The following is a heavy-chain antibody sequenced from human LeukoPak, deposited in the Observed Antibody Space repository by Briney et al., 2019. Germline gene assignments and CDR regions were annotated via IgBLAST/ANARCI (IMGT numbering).Heavy chain of an antibody. CDR1: GFTFSSYG. Sequence: GGSLRLSCAASGFTFSSYGRHWVRQAPGKGLEWVAVIWYDGSNKYYADSVKGRFTISRDNSKTTLYLQMNSLRAEDTAVYYCASLGGHYDSSGYYTDDAFDVWGQGTMVTVPS. CDR2: IWYDGSNK. J-gene: IGHJ3*01. V-gene: IGHV3-33*01. D-gene: IGHD3-22*01. CDR3: ASLGGHYDSSGYYTDDAFDV.